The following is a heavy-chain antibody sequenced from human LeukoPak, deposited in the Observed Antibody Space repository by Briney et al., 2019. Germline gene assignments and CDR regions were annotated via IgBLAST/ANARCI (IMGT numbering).Heavy chain of an antibody. V-gene: IGHV1-69-2*01. CDR2: VDPEDGET. J-gene: IGHJ3*02. Sequence: WASVKVSCKASGGTFSSYAISWVRQAPGKGLEWMGLVDPEDGETIYAEKFQGRVTITADTSTDTAYMEPSSLRSEDTAVYYCATLGDTARTGDAFDIWGQGTVVTVSS. CDR3: ATLGDTARTGDAFDI. D-gene: IGHD5-18*01. CDR1: GGTFSSYA.